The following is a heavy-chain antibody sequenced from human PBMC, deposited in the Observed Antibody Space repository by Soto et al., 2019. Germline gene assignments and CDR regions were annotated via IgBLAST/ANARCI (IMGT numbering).Heavy chain of an antibody. CDR3: ARPGGDYEDYYMDV. J-gene: IGHJ6*03. V-gene: IGHV1-2*04. CDR2: INPNSGGT. D-gene: IGHD4-17*01. Sequence: ASVKVSCKASGYTFTGYYMHWVRQAPGQGLEWMGWINPNSGGTNYAQKFQGWVTMTRDTSISTAYMELSRPRSDDTAVYYCARPGGDYEDYYMDVWGKGTTVTVSS. CDR1: GYTFTGYY.